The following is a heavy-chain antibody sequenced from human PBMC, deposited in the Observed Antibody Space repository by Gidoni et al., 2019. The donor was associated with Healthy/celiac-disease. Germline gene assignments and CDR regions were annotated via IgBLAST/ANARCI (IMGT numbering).Heavy chain of an antibody. J-gene: IGHJ2*01. CDR1: GGSISSYY. CDR2: IYTSGST. Sequence: QVQLQESGPGLVKPSETLSLTCTVSGGSISSYYWSWIRQPAGKGLGWIGRIYTSGSTNYNPSLKSRVTMSVDTSKNQFSLKLSSVTAADTAVYYCARHLDYGGNSGSWYFDLWGRGTLVTVSS. V-gene: IGHV4-4*07. D-gene: IGHD4-17*01. CDR3: ARHLDYGGNSGSWYFDL.